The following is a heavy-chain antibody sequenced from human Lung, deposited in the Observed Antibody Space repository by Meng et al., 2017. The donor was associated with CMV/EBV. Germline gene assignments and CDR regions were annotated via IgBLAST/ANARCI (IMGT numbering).Heavy chain of an antibody. CDR2: MSGSGSMM. J-gene: IGHJ4*02. CDR3: AKKGGDGALHYFDY. Sequence: GGSXRLXCAASGFIFSNYAMSWVRQAPGKGLEWISFMSGSGSMMFYVDSVRGRFTISRDSSKNTLYLQMNSLRAEDTAVYYCAKKGGDGALHYFDYLGQGXLVTVSS. D-gene: IGHD3-16*01. CDR1: GFIFSNYA. V-gene: IGHV3-23*01.